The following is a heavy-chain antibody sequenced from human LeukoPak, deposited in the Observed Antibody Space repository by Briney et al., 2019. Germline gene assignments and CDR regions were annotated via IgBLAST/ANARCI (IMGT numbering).Heavy chain of an antibody. V-gene: IGHV4-30-4*01. CDR1: GGSISSGDYY. CDR3: ARYQLLYPLSGMDV. J-gene: IGHJ6*02. Sequence: VKPSQTLSLTCTVSGGSISSGDYYWSWIRQPPGKGLEWIGYIYYSGSTYYNPSLKSRVTISVDTSKNQFSLKLSSVTAADTAVYYWARYQLLYPLSGMDVWGQGTTVTVSS. CDR2: IYYSGST. D-gene: IGHD2-2*02.